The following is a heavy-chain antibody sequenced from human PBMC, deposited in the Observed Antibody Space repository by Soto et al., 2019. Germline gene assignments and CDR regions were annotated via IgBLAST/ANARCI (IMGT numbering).Heavy chain of an antibody. Sequence: QVQLVESGGGVVQPGMSLKLSCAASGLTFSHYGMHWVRQAPGRGLEWVAVIFYDGSRKEYAASLKGRFSISRDNSKNNLYLQMNSLRVEDTAMYYCVRAERDNDGNWFDLWGQGTLVTVSA. CDR2: IFYDGSRK. D-gene: IGHD1-1*01. CDR1: GLTFSHYG. J-gene: IGHJ5*02. V-gene: IGHV3-33*01. CDR3: VRAERDNDGNWFDL.